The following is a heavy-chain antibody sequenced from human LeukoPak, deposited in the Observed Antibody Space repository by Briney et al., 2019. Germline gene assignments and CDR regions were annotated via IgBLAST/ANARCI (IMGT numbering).Heavy chain of an antibody. V-gene: IGHV3-23*01. CDR2: ISGSGGST. Sequence: GGSLRLSCAASGLTFSSYAMSWVRQAPGKGLEWVSAISGSGGSTYYADSVKGRFTISRDNSKNTLYLQMNSLRAEDTAVYYCARRKIVVVPAATEDYYYYYMDVWGKGTTVTVSS. D-gene: IGHD2-2*01. J-gene: IGHJ6*03. CDR1: GLTFSSYA. CDR3: ARRKIVVVPAATEDYYYYYMDV.